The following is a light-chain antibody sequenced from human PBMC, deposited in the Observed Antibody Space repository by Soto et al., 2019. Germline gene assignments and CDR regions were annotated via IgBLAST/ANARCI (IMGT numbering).Light chain of an antibody. CDR1: NSNIGNNF. Sequence: QSVLTQPPSVSAAPGQTVTISCSGSNSNIGNNFVSWYQQVPGTAPKLLIYDNYKRPSGIPDRFSASKSGTSATLGITGLQPVDEADYYCGAWDSSLSVYVFGTGTKLTVL. J-gene: IGLJ1*01. V-gene: IGLV1-51*01. CDR3: GAWDSSLSVYV. CDR2: DNY.